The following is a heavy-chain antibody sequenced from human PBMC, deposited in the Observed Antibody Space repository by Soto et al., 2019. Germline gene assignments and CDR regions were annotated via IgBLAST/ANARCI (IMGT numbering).Heavy chain of an antibody. D-gene: IGHD3-3*01. J-gene: IGHJ5*02. CDR3: ASDLYYDFWSGFDP. CDR2: INHSGST. Sequence: QVQLQQWGAGLLKPSETLSLTCAVYGGSFSGYYWSWIRQPPGKGLEWIGEINHSGSTNYNPSLKSRVTISVDTSKNQFSLKLSSVTAADTAEYYCASDLYYDFWSGFDPWGQGTLVTVSS. V-gene: IGHV4-34*01. CDR1: GGSFSGYY.